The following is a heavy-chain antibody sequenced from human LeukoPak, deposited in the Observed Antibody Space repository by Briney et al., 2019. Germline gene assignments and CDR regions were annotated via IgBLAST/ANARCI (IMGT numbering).Heavy chain of an antibody. V-gene: IGHV4-59*02. CDR3: ARNSYGLFDP. Sequence: SETLSLTCTVSGGSVSDYYWSWIRQSPGKGLEWIGYIYYTGTSYNPSLKSRVTISADTSKNQFSLNLSSVTAADTAVYYCARNSYGLFDPWGQGTLVTVSS. J-gene: IGHJ5*02. D-gene: IGHD5-18*01. CDR2: IYYTGT. CDR1: GGSVSDYY.